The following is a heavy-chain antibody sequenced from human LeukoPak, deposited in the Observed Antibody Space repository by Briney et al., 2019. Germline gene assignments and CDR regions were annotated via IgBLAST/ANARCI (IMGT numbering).Heavy chain of an antibody. V-gene: IGHV1-3*01. D-gene: IGHD3-10*01. CDR1: GYTITRYA. J-gene: IGHJ4*01. CDR3: ARSGAMVRGTSFDY. CDR2: INAGNGNT. Sequence: ASVKVSCKASGYTITRYAMHWVRQAPGQRLEWMGWINAGNGNTKYSQKFQGRVTITRDTSASTAYMELSSLRSEDTAVYYCARSGAMVRGTSFDYWGHGTLVTVSS.